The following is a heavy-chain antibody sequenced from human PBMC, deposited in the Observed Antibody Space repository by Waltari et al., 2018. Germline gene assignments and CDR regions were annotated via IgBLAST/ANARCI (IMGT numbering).Heavy chain of an antibody. J-gene: IGHJ3*02. CDR1: GYSFTSYW. CDR2: ISPHDSAT. D-gene: IGHD5-18*01. V-gene: IGHV5-51*03. Sequence: AELKKSGESLTISCEASGYSFTSYWIAWVRQVPGRGLEWMGVISPHDSATRYSPSLEGRALAWMGVISPHDSDTRYSPSFQGQVTLSVDTSINTAYLQWSSLKVSDSAMFYCARSYNDIWTGYWRDPLDIWGQGTMVTVSS. CDR3: DTSINTAYLQWSSLKVSDSAMFYCARSYNDIWTGYWRDPLDI.